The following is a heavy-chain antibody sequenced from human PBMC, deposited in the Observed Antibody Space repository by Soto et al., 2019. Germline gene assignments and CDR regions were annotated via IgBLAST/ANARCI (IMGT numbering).Heavy chain of an antibody. V-gene: IGHV4-59*01. Sequence: PSETLSLTCTVSGGSISSYYWSWIRQPPGKGLEWIGYIYYSGSTNYNPSLKSRVTISVDTSKNQFSLKLSSVTAADTAVYYCARDSSSAAGRRWPVRNWFDPWGQGTLVTVSS. D-gene: IGHD6-13*01. CDR3: ARDSSSAAGRRWPVRNWFDP. CDR1: GGSISSYY. CDR2: IYYSGST. J-gene: IGHJ5*02.